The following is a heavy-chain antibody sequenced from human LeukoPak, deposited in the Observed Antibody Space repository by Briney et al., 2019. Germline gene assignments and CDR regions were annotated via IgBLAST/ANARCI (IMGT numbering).Heavy chain of an antibody. CDR2: ISYDGSNK. Sequence: GRSLRLSCAASGFTFSSYAMHWVRQAPGKGLEWVAVISYDGSNKYYADSVKGRFTISRDNSKNTLYLQMNSLRAEDTAVYYCARDDGSLDYWGQGTLVIFSS. D-gene: IGHD5-24*01. V-gene: IGHV3-30-3*01. J-gene: IGHJ4*02. CDR3: ARDDGSLDY. CDR1: GFTFSSYA.